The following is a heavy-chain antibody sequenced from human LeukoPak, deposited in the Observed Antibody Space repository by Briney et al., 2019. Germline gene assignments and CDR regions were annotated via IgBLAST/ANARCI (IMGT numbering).Heavy chain of an antibody. D-gene: IGHD5-24*01. CDR2: ISGSGGST. Sequence: ETLSLACAVYGGSFSAYYWSWVRQAPGKGLEWVSAISGSGGSTYYADSVKGRFTISRDNSKNTLYLQMNSLRAEDTAVYYCAKGDRRWLQEIDYWGQGTLVTVSS. CDR1: GGSFSAYY. J-gene: IGHJ4*02. V-gene: IGHV3-23*01. CDR3: AKGDRRWLQEIDY.